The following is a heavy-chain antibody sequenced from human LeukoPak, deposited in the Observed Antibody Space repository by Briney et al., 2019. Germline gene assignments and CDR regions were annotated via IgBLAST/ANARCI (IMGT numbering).Heavy chain of an antibody. D-gene: IGHD5-24*01. Sequence: SETLSLTCTVSGGSISSYYWSWIRQPPWKGLEWIGYIFYTGTTKYNPSLKSRLTISVDRSMNQFSMKLTSVTGADTAVYYCARDLEGQYNWFDPWGQGTLVTVSS. CDR1: GGSISSYY. CDR3: ARDLEGQYNWFDP. V-gene: IGHV4-59*01. CDR2: IFYTGTT. J-gene: IGHJ5*02.